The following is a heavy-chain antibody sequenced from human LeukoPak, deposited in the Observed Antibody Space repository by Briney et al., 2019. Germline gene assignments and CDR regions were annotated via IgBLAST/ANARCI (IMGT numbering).Heavy chain of an antibody. J-gene: IGHJ2*01. Sequence: GGSLRLSCAASGFTFSSYAMNWVRQAPGKGLEWVASISGNGGSTYYADSVKGRFTISRDNSRNAVFLQMISSRGDDTAIYYCAKIERWLVHGFDLWGRGTLVTVSS. CDR1: GFTFSSYA. CDR2: ISGNGGST. D-gene: IGHD6-19*01. V-gene: IGHV3-23*01. CDR3: AKIERWLVHGFDL.